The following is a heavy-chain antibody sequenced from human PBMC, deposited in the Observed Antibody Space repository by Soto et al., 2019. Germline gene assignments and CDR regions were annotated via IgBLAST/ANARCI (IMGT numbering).Heavy chain of an antibody. J-gene: IGHJ4*02. CDR1: GFTFSNYA. Sequence: GSLRLSCTASGFTFSNYAMSWVRQAPGKGLEWVSAITRTDSTYYADSVKGRFTISRDNSMNTLYLQMNSLGAEDAALYYCAKALVGEVGATDYWGQGTLVTVS. D-gene: IGHD1-26*01. V-gene: IGHV3-23*01. CDR2: ITRTDST. CDR3: AKALVGEVGATDY.